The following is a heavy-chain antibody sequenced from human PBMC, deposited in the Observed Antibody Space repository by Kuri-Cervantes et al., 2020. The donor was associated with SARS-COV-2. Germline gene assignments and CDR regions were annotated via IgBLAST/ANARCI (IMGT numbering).Heavy chain of an antibody. D-gene: IGHD1-26*01. Sequence: SGTLSLTCTVSGGSVSSGSYYWSWNRQPPGKVLEWIGYIYYSGSTNYNPSLKSRVTISVDTSKNQFSLKPSSVTAADTAVYYCASALIRETTPPSGYSFAYWGQGTLVTVSS. CDR2: IYYSGST. J-gene: IGHJ4*02. CDR3: ASALIRETTPPSGYSFAY. CDR1: GGSVSSGSYY. V-gene: IGHV4-61*01.